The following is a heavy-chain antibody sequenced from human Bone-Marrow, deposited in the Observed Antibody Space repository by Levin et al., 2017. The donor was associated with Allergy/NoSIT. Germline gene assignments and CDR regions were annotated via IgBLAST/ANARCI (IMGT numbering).Heavy chain of an antibody. CDR3: ARDPYGSGPASGGLDY. CDR2: IYYSGNT. CDR1: GASISSYY. V-gene: IGHV4-59*01. J-gene: IGHJ4*02. Sequence: ASETLSLTCTVSGASISSYYWSWIRQPPGKGLEWIGYIYYSGNTNYSPSLKSRVTISADTSKNQFSLRLSSVTAADTAVYYCARDPYGSGPASGGLDYWGQGIQVTVSS. D-gene: IGHD3-10*01.